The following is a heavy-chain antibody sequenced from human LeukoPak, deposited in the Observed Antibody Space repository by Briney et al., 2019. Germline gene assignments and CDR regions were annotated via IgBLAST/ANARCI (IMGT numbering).Heavy chain of an antibody. V-gene: IGHV3-30*18. CDR1: GFTFSSYG. CDR2: ISYDGSNK. Sequence: GRSLRLSCAASGFTFSSYGMHWVRQAPGKGLEWVAVISYDGSNKYYADSVKGRFTISRDNSKNTLYLQMNSLRAEDTAVYYCAKGANIVVVVPATPLDYWGQGTLVTVSS. CDR3: AKGANIVVVVPATPLDY. J-gene: IGHJ4*02. D-gene: IGHD2-15*01.